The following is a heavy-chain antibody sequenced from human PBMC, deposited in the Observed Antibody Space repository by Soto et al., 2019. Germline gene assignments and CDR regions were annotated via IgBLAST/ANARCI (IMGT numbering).Heavy chain of an antibody. CDR2: ISYDGSNK. D-gene: IGHD4-17*01. CDR1: GFTFSSYG. Sequence: GGSLRLSCAASGFTFSSYGIHWVRQAPGKGLEWVTLISYDGSNKYYADSVKGRFIISRDNSKNTLYLQMNSLRAEDTAMYYCARGPPSDYVDYTYFQHWGQGTLVTVSS. CDR3: ARGPPSDYVDYTYFQH. J-gene: IGHJ1*01. V-gene: IGHV3-30*03.